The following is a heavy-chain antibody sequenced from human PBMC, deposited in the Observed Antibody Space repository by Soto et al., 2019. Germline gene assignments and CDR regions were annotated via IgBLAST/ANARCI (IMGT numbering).Heavy chain of an antibody. CDR3: AHQPRRYCTTGVCFKLRYNWFDP. D-gene: IGHD2-8*01. CDR2: IYCNDDK. Sequence: QITLKESGPTLVKPTQTLTLTCTFSWFSLSTSGVGVGWLRPPRGKALAWLALIYCNDDKRYSPSLNSRLTIAKATAKNQVVLTMTNMDPVDTATYYCAHQPRRYCTTGVCFKLRYNWFDPWGQGTLVTVSS. V-gene: IGHV2-5*01. J-gene: IGHJ5*02. CDR1: WFSLSTSGVG.